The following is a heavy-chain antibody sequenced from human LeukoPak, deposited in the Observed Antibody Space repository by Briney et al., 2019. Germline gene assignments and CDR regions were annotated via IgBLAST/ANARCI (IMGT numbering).Heavy chain of an antibody. CDR2: ISGSGGST. CDR3: AKGGYDFHYFDY. D-gene: IGHD5-12*01. Sequence: GGSLRLSCAASGFTFSSYAMSWVRQAPGKGLEWVSAISGSGGSTYYADSVKGRFTISRDNSKNTLYPQMNSLRAEDTAVYYCAKGGYDFHYFDYWGQGTLVTVSS. J-gene: IGHJ4*02. V-gene: IGHV3-23*01. CDR1: GFTFSSYA.